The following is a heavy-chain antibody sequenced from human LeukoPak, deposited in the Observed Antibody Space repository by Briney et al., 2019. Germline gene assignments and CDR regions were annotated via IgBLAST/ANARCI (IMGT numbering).Heavy chain of an antibody. D-gene: IGHD3-3*01. J-gene: IGHJ4*01. V-gene: IGHV3-23*01. CDR3: ARSLQEWVADY. Sequence: GGSLRLSCAASGFTFRNYAMMWVRQAPGKGPEWVSGIRDSGGSTYYADSVKGRFTVSRDNAKNSLFLEMNALRVEDTAVYYCARSLQEWVADYWGHGTLVTVSS. CDR2: IRDSGGST. CDR1: GFTFRNYA.